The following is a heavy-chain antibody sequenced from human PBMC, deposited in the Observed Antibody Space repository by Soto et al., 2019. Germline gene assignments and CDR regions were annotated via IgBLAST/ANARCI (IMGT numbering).Heavy chain of an antibody. Sequence: QVQLVESGGVLVKPGGSLRLSCAASGFTFSDYYMSWIRQAPGKGLEWVSYISSSGSTIYYADSVKGRFTISRDNAKNSLYLRMNSKGAEDTVVYYCATDPLSMVRGVIRDAFDLWGQGTMVTVSS. J-gene: IGHJ3*01. V-gene: IGHV3-11*01. CDR2: ISSSGSTI. CDR1: GFTFSDYY. D-gene: IGHD3-10*01. CDR3: ATDPLSMVRGVIRDAFDL.